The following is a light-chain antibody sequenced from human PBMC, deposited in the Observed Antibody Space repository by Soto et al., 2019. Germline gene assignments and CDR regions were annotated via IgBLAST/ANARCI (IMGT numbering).Light chain of an antibody. Sequence: DIQMTQSPPTLSASVGDTVTISCRATQNIDNWLAWYQQKPGKAPNLLIYDAFVLENGVPSRFSGSGSGTEFTLTISSLQPEDFATYYCQQYSRLWTFGQGTKVEIK. J-gene: IGKJ1*01. CDR2: DAF. V-gene: IGKV1-5*01. CDR1: QNIDNW. CDR3: QQYSRLWT.